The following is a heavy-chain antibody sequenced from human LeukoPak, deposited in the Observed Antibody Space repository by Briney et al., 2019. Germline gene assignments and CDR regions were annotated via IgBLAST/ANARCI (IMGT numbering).Heavy chain of an antibody. J-gene: IGHJ4*02. V-gene: IGHV4-39*07. Sequence: PSETLSLTCTVSGGSISSSSYYWGWIRQPPGTGLEWIGSIYHSGSTYYNPSLKSRVTISVDTSKNQFSLKLSSVTAADTAVYYCARAEGTSGSYVGYWGQGTLVTVSS. CDR2: IYHSGST. D-gene: IGHD1-26*01. CDR3: ARAEGTSGSYVGY. CDR1: GGSISSSSYY.